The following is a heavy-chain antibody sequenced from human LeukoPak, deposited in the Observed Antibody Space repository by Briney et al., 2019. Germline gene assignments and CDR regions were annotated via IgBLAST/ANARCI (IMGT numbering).Heavy chain of an antibody. V-gene: IGHV1-46*01. CDR1: GYIFTSYF. CDR3: ARVRYYYASGTSNWFDP. J-gene: IGHJ5*02. CDR2: INPSDGST. Sequence: ASVKVSCKASGYIFTSYFMHWVRQAPGQGLEWMGLINPSDGSTRYAQKFQGRVTMTRDMSTSTAYMELRSLRSDDTAVYYCARVRYYYASGTSNWFDPWGQGTLVTVSS. D-gene: IGHD3-10*01.